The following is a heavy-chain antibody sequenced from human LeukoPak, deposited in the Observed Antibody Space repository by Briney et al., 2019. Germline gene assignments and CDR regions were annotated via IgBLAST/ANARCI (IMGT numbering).Heavy chain of an antibody. J-gene: IGHJ6*02. D-gene: IGHD3-3*01. Sequence: GGSLRLSCAASGFTFSSYAMHWVRQAPGKGLEWVAVISYDGSNKYYADSVKGRFTISRDNSKNTLYLQMNSLRAEDTAVYYCARVFDDSSNGMDVWGQGTTVTVSS. CDR3: ARVFDDSSNGMDV. CDR1: GFTFSSYA. CDR2: ISYDGSNK. V-gene: IGHV3-30*04.